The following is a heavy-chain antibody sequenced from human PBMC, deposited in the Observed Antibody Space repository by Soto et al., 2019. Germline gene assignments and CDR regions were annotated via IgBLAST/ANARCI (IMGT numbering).Heavy chain of an antibody. CDR2: IIPILGIA. CDR1: GGTFSSYT. D-gene: IGHD3-10*01. V-gene: IGHV1-69*04. CDR3: ARDRGSGSGSYDYYYYMDV. J-gene: IGHJ6*03. Sequence: ASVKVSCKASGGTFSSYTISWVRQAPGQGLEWMGRIIPILGIANYAQKFQGRVTITADKSTSTAYMELSSLRSEDTAVYYCARDRGSGSGSYDYYYYMDVWGKGTTVTVSS.